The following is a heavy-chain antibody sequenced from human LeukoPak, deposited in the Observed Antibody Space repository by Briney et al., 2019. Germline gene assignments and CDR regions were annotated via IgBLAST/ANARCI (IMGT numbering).Heavy chain of an antibody. Sequence: PGGSLRLSCAASGFSFSSYGMHWVRQAPGKGLEWVTFIRYDGRNKYYADSVKGRFTISRDNTKNTLYLQMNSLRPEDTAVYYCAKGGSLGQYYFHYWGQGTLVTVSS. CDR2: IRYDGRNK. J-gene: IGHJ4*02. CDR3: AKGGSLGQYYFHY. D-gene: IGHD1-26*01. V-gene: IGHV3-30*02. CDR1: GFSFSSYG.